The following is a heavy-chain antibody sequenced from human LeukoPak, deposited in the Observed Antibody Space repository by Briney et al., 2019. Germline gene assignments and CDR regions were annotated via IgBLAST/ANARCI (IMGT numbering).Heavy chain of an antibody. CDR1: GFTSSSRD. D-gene: IGHD6-19*01. V-gene: IGHV3-13*04. CDR2: FGAGGDS. J-gene: IGHJ2*01. CDR3: ARGGWSHNNRYFDL. Sequence: GGSLRLSCVASGFTSSSRDMHWVRQVAGRGLEWVSAFGAGGDSYYPDSVKGRFTISREDAKNSLYLQMNSLRAGDTAIYYCARGGWSHNNRYFDLWGRGTLVTVSS.